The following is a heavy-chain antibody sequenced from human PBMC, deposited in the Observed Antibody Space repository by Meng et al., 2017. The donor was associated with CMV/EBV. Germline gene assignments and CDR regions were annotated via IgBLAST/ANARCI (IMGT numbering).Heavy chain of an antibody. V-gene: IGHV3-11*01. D-gene: IGHD3-10*01. J-gene: IGHJ3*02. CDR3: ASQGLNDYYDAGLGAFDI. Sequence: GESLKISCAASGFTFSDYYMSWIRQAPGKGLEWVSYISSSGSTIYYADSVKGRFTISRDNAKNSLYLQMNSLRAEDTAMYYCASQGLNDYYDAGLGAFDIWGQGTMVTVSS. CDR1: GFTFSDYY. CDR2: ISSSGSTI.